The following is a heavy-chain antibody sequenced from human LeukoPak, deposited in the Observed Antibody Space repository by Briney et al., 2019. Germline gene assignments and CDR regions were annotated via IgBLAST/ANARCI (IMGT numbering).Heavy chain of an antibody. Sequence: PETPSLICTVSGGSVSSGSYYWSWIRQPPGKGLEWIGYIYYSGSTNYNPPLKRRVTISVDTSKNQYSLKLSSVTAADTAVYYCARALSVVPAPDYWGQGSLVAVSS. CDR1: GGSVSSGSYY. CDR2: IYYSGST. D-gene: IGHD2-2*01. J-gene: IGHJ4*02. V-gene: IGHV4-61*01. CDR3: ARALSVVPAPDY.